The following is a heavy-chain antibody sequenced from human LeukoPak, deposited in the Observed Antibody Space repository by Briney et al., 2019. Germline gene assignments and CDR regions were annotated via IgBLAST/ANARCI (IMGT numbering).Heavy chain of an antibody. Sequence: PGGSLRLSCAASGFTFSSYSFNWVRQAPGKGLEWASSINTVASYIYYADSVRGRFTISRDNAENSLWLQMDGLRAEDSAVYYCARLRRNSDRSGFYYYYDNWGQGTLVTVSS. V-gene: IGHV3-21*01. CDR3: ARLRRNSDRSGFYYYYDN. CDR2: INTVASYI. D-gene: IGHD3-22*01. CDR1: GFTFSSYS. J-gene: IGHJ4*02.